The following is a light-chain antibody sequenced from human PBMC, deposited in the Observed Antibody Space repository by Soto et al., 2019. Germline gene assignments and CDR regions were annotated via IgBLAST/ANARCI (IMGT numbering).Light chain of an antibody. J-gene: IGKJ4*01. CDR2: DAS. CDR1: QNIGSY. V-gene: IGKV1-39*01. Sequence: DIQMTQSPSSLSASVGDRVTVSCQASQNIGSYLNWYQQKSGKAPKVLISDASTLQSGVPSRFSGSGSGTDFTLTISSLQPEDSAIYYCQQSYNSPLTFGGGTKVDIK. CDR3: QQSYNSPLT.